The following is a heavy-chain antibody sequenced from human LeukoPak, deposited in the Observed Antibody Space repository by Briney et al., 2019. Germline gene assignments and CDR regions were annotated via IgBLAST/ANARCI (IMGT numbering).Heavy chain of an antibody. V-gene: IGHV3-23*01. CDR1: GFTFSRYA. Sequence: PGGSLRLSCAASGFTFSRYAMSWVRQAPGKGLEWVSAISGSGGSTYYADSVKGRFTISRDNSKNTLYLQMNSLRAEDTAVYYCAKDDSRTLDHFDSWGQGTLVTVSS. J-gene: IGHJ4*02. CDR3: AKDDSRTLDHFDS. D-gene: IGHD3-22*01. CDR2: ISGSGGST.